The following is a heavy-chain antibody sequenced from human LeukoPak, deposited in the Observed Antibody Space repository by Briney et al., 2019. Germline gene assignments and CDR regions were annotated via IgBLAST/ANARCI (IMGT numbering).Heavy chain of an antibody. J-gene: IGHJ4*02. CDR1: GFTFSHYG. CDR3: AKDGLVLGYSYGYNDY. Sequence: GGSLRLSCAASGFTFSHYGMSWVRQAPGKGLEWVSAISGSGYSTYYADSVKGRFTISRDNSKNTLYLQMNSLRAEDTAVYYCAKDGLVLGYSYGYNDYWGQGTLVTVSS. CDR2: ISGSGYST. D-gene: IGHD5-18*01. V-gene: IGHV3-23*01.